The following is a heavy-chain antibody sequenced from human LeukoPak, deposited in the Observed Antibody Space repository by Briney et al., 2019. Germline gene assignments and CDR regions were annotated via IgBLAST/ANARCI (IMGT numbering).Heavy chain of an antibody. CDR3: ARDAVTQPRSDISGYYPPYHFDY. CDR2: ISSTSSYI. Sequence: GGSLRLSCAAFGFSFSSYSINWVRQAPGKGLEWVSSISSTSSYIYYADSVKGRFTISRDNAKNSLYLQMSSLRAEDTAVYYCARDAVTQPRSDISGYYPPYHFDYWGQGTLVTVSS. J-gene: IGHJ4*02. CDR1: GFSFSSYS. D-gene: IGHD3-22*01. V-gene: IGHV3-21*01.